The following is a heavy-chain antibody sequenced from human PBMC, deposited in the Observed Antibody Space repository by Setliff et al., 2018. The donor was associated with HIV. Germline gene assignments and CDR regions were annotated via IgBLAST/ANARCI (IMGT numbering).Heavy chain of an antibody. CDR2: IYTSGST. V-gene: IGHV4-61*09. J-gene: IGHJ4*02. CDR3: ARDYAGYFDY. Sequence: SETLSLTCTVSGGSISSGSYYWSWIRQPAGKGLEWIGHIYTSGSTNYNPSLKSRVTISVDTSKNQFSLKLSSVTAADTAVYYCARDYAGYFDYWGQGTLVTVLL. D-gene: IGHD4-17*01. CDR1: GGSISSGSYY.